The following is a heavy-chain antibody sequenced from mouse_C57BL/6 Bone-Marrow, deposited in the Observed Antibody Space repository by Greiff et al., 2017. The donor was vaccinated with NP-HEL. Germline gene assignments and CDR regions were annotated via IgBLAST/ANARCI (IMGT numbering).Heavy chain of an antibody. CDR2: IDPEDGAT. V-gene: IGHV14-2*01. J-gene: IGHJ2*01. CDR3: ARSLYSNYAFDY. Sequence: EVQLQQSGAELVKPGASVKLSCTASGFNIKDYYMHWVKQRTEQGLEWIGRIDPEDGATTYAPTFQGKATITADTSSNTAYLQLSSLTSEDTAVYYCARSLYSNYAFDYWGQGTTLAVSS. CDR1: GFNIKDYY. D-gene: IGHD2-5*01.